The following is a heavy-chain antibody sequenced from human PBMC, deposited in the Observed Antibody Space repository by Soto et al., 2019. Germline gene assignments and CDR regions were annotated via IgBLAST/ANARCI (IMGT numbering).Heavy chain of an antibody. J-gene: IGHJ4*02. CDR1: GGSFSGYY. D-gene: IGHD2-15*01. V-gene: IGHV4-34*01. CDR2: INHSGST. Sequence: SETLSLTCAVYGGSFSGYYWSGIRQPPGKGLEWIGEINHSGSTNYNPSLKSRVTISVDTSKNQFSLKLSSVTAADTAVYYCARGVYNCSGGSCYLFYFDYWGQGTLVTVSS. CDR3: ARGVYNCSGGSCYLFYFDY.